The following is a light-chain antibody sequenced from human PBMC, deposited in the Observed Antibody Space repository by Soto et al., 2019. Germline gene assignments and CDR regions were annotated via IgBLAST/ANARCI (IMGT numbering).Light chain of an antibody. CDR2: GAS. J-gene: IGKJ4*01. V-gene: IGKV3-15*01. Sequence: EIGMTQSPATLSVSPGERATLSCRASQSVSSNLAWYQQKPGQAPRLLIYGASTRATGIPARFSGSGSGTEFTLTISSLQSEDFAVSYCHQYNTRPLLTFRRGTKADIK. CDR3: HQYNTRPLLT. CDR1: QSVSSN.